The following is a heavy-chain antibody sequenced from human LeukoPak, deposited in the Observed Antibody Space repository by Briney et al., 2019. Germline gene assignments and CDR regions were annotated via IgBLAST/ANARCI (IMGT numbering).Heavy chain of an antibody. CDR1: GYTFTSYN. J-gene: IGHJ4*02. V-gene: IGHV1-8*01. CDR3: ARADSYSSSWYHY. Sequence: ASVKVSCKASGYTFTSYNINWVRQATGQGLEWMGWMNPNSGNTGYAQKFQGRVTMTRNTSISTAYMELSSLRSEDTAVYYCARADSYSSSWYHYWGQGTLVTVSS. D-gene: IGHD6-13*01. CDR2: MNPNSGNT.